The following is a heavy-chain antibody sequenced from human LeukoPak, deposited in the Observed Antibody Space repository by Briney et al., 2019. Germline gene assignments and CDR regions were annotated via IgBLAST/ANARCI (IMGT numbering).Heavy chain of an antibody. D-gene: IGHD1/OR15-1a*01. CDR2: IIPIFGTG. CDR3: ASRGPGVEHSPFSQNWYLDL. V-gene: IGHV1-69*06. CDR1: GGTFINYA. Sequence: EASVKVSFKASGGTFINYAISWVGQAPGQGGEGMGGIIPIFGTGNYTQKFQGRVTITADKSPSTAYMELRSLRSEDTAVYYCASRGPGVEHSPFSQNWYLDLWGRGTLVTVSS. J-gene: IGHJ2*01.